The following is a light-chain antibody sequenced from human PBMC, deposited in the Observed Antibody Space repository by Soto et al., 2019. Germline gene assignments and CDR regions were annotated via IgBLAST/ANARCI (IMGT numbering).Light chain of an antibody. CDR1: QTISSW. CDR3: QQYNSYWT. CDR2: KAS. Sequence: DIQMTQSPSTLSGSVGDRVTITCRASQTISSWLAWYQQKPGKAPKLLIYKASNLESGVPSRFSGSGSGTEFTLTISSLQPDDFATYYCQQYNSYWTFGQGTKVDNK. V-gene: IGKV1-5*03. J-gene: IGKJ1*01.